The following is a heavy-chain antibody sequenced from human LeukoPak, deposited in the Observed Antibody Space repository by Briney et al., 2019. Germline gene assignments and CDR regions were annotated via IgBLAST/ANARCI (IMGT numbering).Heavy chain of an antibody. Sequence: PSETLSLTCAVSGGSISSGGYSWSWIRQPPGKGLEWIGYIYHSGSTYYNPSLKSRVTISVDTSKNQFSLKLSSVTAADTAVYYCARDSGFGVVFGNWFDPWGQGTLVTVSS. V-gene: IGHV4-30-2*01. CDR2: IYHSGST. CDR3: ARDSGFGVVFGNWFDP. D-gene: IGHD3-3*01. CDR1: GGSISSGGYS. J-gene: IGHJ5*02.